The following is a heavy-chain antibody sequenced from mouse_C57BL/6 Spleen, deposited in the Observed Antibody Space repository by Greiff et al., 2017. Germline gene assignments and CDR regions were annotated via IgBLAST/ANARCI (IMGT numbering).Heavy chain of an antibody. D-gene: IGHD1-1*01. CDR3: ATGVVAPPADIDY. Sequence: QVQLQQPGAELVKPGASVKLSCKASGYTFTSYWMHWVKQRPGQGLEWIGMIHPNSGSTNYNEKFKSKATLTVDKSSSTAYMQLSSLSSEDSAVYYCATGVVAPPADIDYWGQGTTLTVSS. CDR1: GYTFTSYW. J-gene: IGHJ2*01. V-gene: IGHV1-64*01. CDR2: IHPNSGST.